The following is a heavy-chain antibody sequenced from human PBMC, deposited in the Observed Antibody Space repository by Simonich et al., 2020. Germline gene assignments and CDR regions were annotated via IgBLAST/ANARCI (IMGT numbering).Heavy chain of an antibody. CDR1: GYSISSGYY. V-gene: IGHV4-38-2*01. CDR2: IYHIGST. D-gene: IGHD6-13*01. Sequence: QVQLQESGPGLVKPSETLSLTCAVSGYSISSGYYWGWIRQPPGKGLECIGSIYHIGSTYYNPSLKSRVTISVDTSKNQFSLKLSSVTAADTAVYYCARVGYSNYYYYGMDVWGQGTTVTVSS. J-gene: IGHJ6*02. CDR3: ARVGYSNYYYYGMDV.